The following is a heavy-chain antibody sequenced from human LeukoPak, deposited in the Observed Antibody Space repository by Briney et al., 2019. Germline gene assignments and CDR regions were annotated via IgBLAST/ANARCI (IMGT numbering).Heavy chain of an antibody. CDR1: GFTFSNYA. CDR3: ARARYGSGSYWY. Sequence: PGKSLRLSCAASGFTFSNYAMHWVRQAPGKGLEWVAVISYDGSNKYYADSVKGRFTISRDNSKNTLYLQMNSLRAEDTAVYYCARARYGSGSYWYWGQGTLVTVSS. J-gene: IGHJ4*02. V-gene: IGHV3-30*04. D-gene: IGHD3-10*01. CDR2: ISYDGSNK.